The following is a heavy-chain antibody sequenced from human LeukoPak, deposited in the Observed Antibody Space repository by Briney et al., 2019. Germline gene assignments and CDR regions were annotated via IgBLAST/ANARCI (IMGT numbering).Heavy chain of an antibody. CDR2: IWYDGSNK. CDR1: GFTFSSYG. J-gene: IGHJ4*02. Sequence: GRSLRLSCAASGFTFSSYGMHWVRQAPGKGLEWVAVIWYDGSNKYYADSVKGRFTISRDNSKNTLYLQMNSLRAEDTAVYYCAKDSGRRRYFDYWGQGTLVTVSS. CDR3: AKDSGRRRYFDY. V-gene: IGHV3-33*06.